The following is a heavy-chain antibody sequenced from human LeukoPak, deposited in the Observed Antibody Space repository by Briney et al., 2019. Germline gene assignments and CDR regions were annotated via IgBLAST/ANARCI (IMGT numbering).Heavy chain of an antibody. CDR2: IKSKTDGGTT. V-gene: IGHV3-15*01. CDR3: AKGKDDSSGWYFFY. Sequence: GGSLRLSCAASGFTFSNAWMSWVRQAPGKGLEWVGRIKSKTDGGTTDYAAPVKGRFTISRDDSKNTLYLQMNSLRAEDTAVYYCAKGKDDSSGWYFFYWGQGTLVTVSS. D-gene: IGHD6-19*01. CDR1: GFTFSNAW. J-gene: IGHJ4*02.